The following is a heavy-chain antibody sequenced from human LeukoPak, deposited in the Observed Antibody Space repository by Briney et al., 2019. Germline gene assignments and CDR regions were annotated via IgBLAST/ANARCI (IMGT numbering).Heavy chain of an antibody. J-gene: IGHJ4*02. CDR3: ARSGQHLFEF. CDR1: GFTFSSSE. D-gene: IGHD6-13*01. Sequence: GGSLRLSCAASGFTFSSSEMNWIRQAPGKGLEWVSYISSSGGTISYADSVKGRFTISRDNAKNSLYLQMNSLRAEDTAIYYCARSGQHLFEFWGQGTLVTVSS. CDR2: ISSSGGTI. V-gene: IGHV3-48*03.